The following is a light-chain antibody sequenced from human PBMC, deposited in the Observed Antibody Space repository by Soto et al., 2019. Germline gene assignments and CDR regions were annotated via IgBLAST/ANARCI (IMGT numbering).Light chain of an antibody. Sequence: DIQMTQSPSTLSASVGDRVTITCRASQSLRNWLAWYQQKPGKAPKLLIYKASSLESGVPPRFSGSGSGAEFTLTINGLQPDDFATYYCQQYDTHSWTFGQGTKVEIK. CDR3: QQYDTHSWT. CDR2: KAS. J-gene: IGKJ1*01. V-gene: IGKV1-5*03. CDR1: QSLRNW.